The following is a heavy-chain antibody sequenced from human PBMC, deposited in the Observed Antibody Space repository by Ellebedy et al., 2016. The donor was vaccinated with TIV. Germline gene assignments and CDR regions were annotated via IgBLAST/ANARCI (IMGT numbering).Heavy chain of an antibody. CDR2: TYYRSKWYN. D-gene: IGHD2-15*01. Sequence: SQTLSLTCAISGDSVSSNSATWNWIRQSPSRCLEWLRRTYYRSKWYNDFAVSVKSRISIKSDTSKNQFSLQLNSVTPEDTAVYYCARVDVVAPTPGAFDIWGQGTMVTVSS. CDR3: ARVDVVAPTPGAFDI. CDR1: GDSVSSNSAT. J-gene: IGHJ3*02. V-gene: IGHV6-1*01.